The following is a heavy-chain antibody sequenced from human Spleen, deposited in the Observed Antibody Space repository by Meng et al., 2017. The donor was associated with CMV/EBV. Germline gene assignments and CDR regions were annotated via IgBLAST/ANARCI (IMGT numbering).Heavy chain of an antibody. V-gene: IGHV4-59*01. CDR1: GGSISSYY. CDR2: IHYGGST. CDR3: ARAVPRASRSSSSLHAFVI. Sequence: GSLRLSCTVPGGSISSYYWHWIRQPPGQGLEWIGSIHYGGSTSYNPALKSRVTILAQAYRNQCSLKLTSVAAADTAVYYCARAVPRASRSSSSLHAFVIWGRGAKVTVSS. D-gene: IGHD6-6*01. J-gene: IGHJ3*02.